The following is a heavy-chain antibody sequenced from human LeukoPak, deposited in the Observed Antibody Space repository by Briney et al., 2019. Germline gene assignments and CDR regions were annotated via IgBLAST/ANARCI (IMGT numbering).Heavy chain of an antibody. CDR3: ARGHKVVVPAANYYFDY. D-gene: IGHD2-2*01. J-gene: IGHJ4*02. CDR2: INHSGST. V-gene: IGHV4-34*01. Sequence: SETLSLTCAVYGGSFSGYYWSWIRQPPGEGLEWIGEINHSGSTNYNPSLKSRVTISVDTSKNQFSLKLSSVTAADTAVYYCARGHKVVVPAANYYFDYWGQGTLVTVSS. CDR1: GGSFSGYY.